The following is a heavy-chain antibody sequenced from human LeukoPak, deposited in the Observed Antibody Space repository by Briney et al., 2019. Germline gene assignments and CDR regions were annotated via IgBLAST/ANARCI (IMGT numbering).Heavy chain of an antibody. CDR3: AKTVAGRLDY. J-gene: IGHJ4*02. CDR2: IYYSGST. CDR1: GGSISSGGYY. V-gene: IGHV4-31*03. D-gene: IGHD6-6*01. Sequence: SETLSPTCTVSGGSISSGGYYWSWIRQHPGKGLEWIGYIYYSGSTYYNPSLKSRVTMSVDTSKNQFSLKLSSVTAADTAEYYCAKTVAGRLDYWGQGTLVTVSS.